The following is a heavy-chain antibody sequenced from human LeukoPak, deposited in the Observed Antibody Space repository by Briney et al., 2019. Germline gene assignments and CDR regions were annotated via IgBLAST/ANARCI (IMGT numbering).Heavy chain of an antibody. J-gene: IGHJ6*03. D-gene: IGHD5-18*01. V-gene: IGHV4-39*07. Sequence: SETLSLTCTVSGGSISSSSYYWGWIRQPPGKGLEWIGSIYYSGSTYYNPSLKSRVTISVDTSKNQFSLKLSSVTAADTAVYYCAREEAVYTAMVYYYYYYMDVWGKGTTVTVSS. CDR3: AREEAVYTAMVYYYYYYMDV. CDR2: IYYSGST. CDR1: GGSISSSSYY.